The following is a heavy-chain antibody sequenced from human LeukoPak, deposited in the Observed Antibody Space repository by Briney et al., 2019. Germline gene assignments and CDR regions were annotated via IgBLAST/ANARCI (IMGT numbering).Heavy chain of an antibody. D-gene: IGHD2-2*01. CDR2: ISGSGGST. CDR3: AKDQSRYCSSTSCYPFDY. Sequence: RGSLRLSCAASGFTFSSYAMSWVRQAPGKGLEWVSAISGSGGSTYYADSVKGRFTISRDNSKNTLYLQMNSLRAEDTAVYYCAKDQSRYCSSTSCYPFDYWGQGTLVTVSS. V-gene: IGHV3-23*01. CDR1: GFTFSSYA. J-gene: IGHJ4*02.